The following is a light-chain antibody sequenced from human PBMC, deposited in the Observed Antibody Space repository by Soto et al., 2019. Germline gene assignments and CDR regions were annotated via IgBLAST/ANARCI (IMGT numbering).Light chain of an antibody. Sequence: ESVLTPVPAPPSFFPREKDTLSRRASQSVSSYLAWYQQKPGQAPRLLIYDASNRATGIPARFSGSGSGTDFTLTISSLEPEDFAVYYCQQRSNWPITFGQGTRLEIK. V-gene: IGKV3-11*01. J-gene: IGKJ5*01. CDR1: QSVSSY. CDR2: DAS. CDR3: QQRSNWPIT.